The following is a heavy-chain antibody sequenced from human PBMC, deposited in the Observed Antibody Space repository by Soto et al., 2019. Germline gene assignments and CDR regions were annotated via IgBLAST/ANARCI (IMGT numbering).Heavy chain of an antibody. J-gene: IGHJ3*02. CDR1: GGSISSYY. V-gene: IGHV4-59*01. D-gene: IGHD3-16*01. Sequence: PSETLSLTCTVSGGSISSYYWSWIRQPPGKGLEWIGYIYYSGSTNYNPSLKSRVTISVDTSKNQFSLKLSSVTAADTAVYYCARWGGVEAFDIWGQGTMVTVSS. CDR3: ARWGGVEAFDI. CDR2: IYYSGST.